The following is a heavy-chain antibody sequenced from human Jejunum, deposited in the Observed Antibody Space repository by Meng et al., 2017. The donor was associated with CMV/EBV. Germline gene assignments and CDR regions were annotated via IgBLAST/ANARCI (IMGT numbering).Heavy chain of an antibody. D-gene: IGHD6-19*01. CDR1: GYTFINFV. Sequence: QVQLVQSGADVKKPGASVRVSCQASGYTFINFVMHWVRQAPGQRLEWMGWINADTGNTRYSQNFQGRLTFTRDTSASTTHMELSSLRSEDTAVYYCAREGAVAGVDLDYWGQGTLVTVSS. CDR2: INADTGNT. CDR3: AREGAVAGVDLDY. J-gene: IGHJ4*02. V-gene: IGHV1-3*01.